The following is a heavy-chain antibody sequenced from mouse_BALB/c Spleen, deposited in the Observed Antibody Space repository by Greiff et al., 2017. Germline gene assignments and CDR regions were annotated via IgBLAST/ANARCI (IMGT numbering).Heavy chain of an antibody. V-gene: IGHV5-17*02. J-gene: IGHJ4*01. CDR3: ARFTTAKGYAMDY. CDR2: ISSGSSTI. D-gene: IGHD1-2*01. Sequence: EVKLQESGGGLVQPGGSRKLSCAASGFTFSSFGMHWVRQAPEKGLEWVAYISSGSSTIYYADTVKGRFTISRDNPKNTLFLQMTSLRSEDTAMYYCARFTTAKGYAMDYWGQGTSVTVSS. CDR1: GFTFSSFG.